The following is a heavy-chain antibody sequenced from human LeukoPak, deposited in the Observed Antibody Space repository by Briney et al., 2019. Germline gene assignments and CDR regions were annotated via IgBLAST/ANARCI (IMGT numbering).Heavy chain of an antibody. D-gene: IGHD3-9*01. CDR2: ISGSGGST. J-gene: IGHJ4*02. CDR3: AKDDHYDILTGYYSFDY. V-gene: IGHV3-23*01. CDR1: GFTFSSYA. Sequence: GGSLRLSCAASGFTFSSYAMSWVRQAPGKGLEWVSAISGSGGSTYYADSVKGRFTISRDNSKNTLYLQMNSLRAEDTAVYYCAKDDHYDILTGYYSFDYWGQGTLVTVSS.